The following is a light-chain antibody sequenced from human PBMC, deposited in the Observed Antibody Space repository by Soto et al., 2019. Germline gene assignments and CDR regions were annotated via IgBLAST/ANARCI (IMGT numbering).Light chain of an antibody. CDR2: KTS. V-gene: IGKV1-5*03. CDR3: QQYYTMYT. Sequence: DIQMTQSPSTLSASVGDRVTITCRASQSIDNWLAWYQEKPGKAPKLLIYKTSTLARGVPSRFSGSASGTEFTLTISSLQPDDFATYYCQQYYTMYTFGRGTRLEI. CDR1: QSIDNW. J-gene: IGKJ2*01.